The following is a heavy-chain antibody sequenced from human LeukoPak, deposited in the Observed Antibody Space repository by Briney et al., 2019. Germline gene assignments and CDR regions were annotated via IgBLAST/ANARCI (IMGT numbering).Heavy chain of an antibody. CDR1: GFTFSSYA. V-gene: IGHV3-23*01. Sequence: GGSLRLSCAASGFTFSSYAMSWVRQAPGKGLEWLSGISGSGDTTHYADSVKGRFTISRDNSKNTLYLQMNTLRAEDTAVYYCAKGSTCGGDCYYFDYWGQGTLVTVSS. CDR2: ISGSGDTT. D-gene: IGHD2-21*02. J-gene: IGHJ4*02. CDR3: AKGSTCGGDCYYFDY.